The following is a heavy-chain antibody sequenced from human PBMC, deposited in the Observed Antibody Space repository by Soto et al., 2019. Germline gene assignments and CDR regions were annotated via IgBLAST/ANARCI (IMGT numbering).Heavy chain of an antibody. CDR2: ISNSGSTI. Sequence: GGSLRLSCAASGFTFSDYYMSWIRQAPGKGLEWVSYISNSGSTIYYADSVKGRFTISRDNAKNSLYLQMNSLRAEDTAVYYCARGRWSIAARREGMAVSGQGTTVTVS. CDR3: ARGRWSIAARREGMAV. J-gene: IGHJ6*02. D-gene: IGHD6-6*01. CDR1: GFTFSDYY. V-gene: IGHV3-11*01.